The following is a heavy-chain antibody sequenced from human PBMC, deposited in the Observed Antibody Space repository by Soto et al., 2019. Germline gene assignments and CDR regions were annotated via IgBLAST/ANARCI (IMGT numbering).Heavy chain of an antibody. V-gene: IGHV1-46*01. CDR1: GYTFTSYY. J-gene: IGHJ4*02. Sequence: ASVKVSCKASGYTFTSYYMHWVRQSPGQGLEWMGIINPSGGSTSYAQKFQGRVTMTRDTSTSTVYMELSSLRSEDTAVYYCALFTTHYDSSGSPLRTPFDYWGQGTLVTVSS. D-gene: IGHD3-22*01. CDR3: ALFTTHYDSSGSPLRTPFDY. CDR2: INPSGGST.